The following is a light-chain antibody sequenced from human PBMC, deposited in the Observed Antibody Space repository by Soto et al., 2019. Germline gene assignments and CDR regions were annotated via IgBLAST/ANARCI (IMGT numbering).Light chain of an antibody. CDR2: GAS. V-gene: IGKV3-20*01. J-gene: IGKJ1*01. Sequence: EILLTQSPGTLSLSPGERATLSCRASQSINNNYLAWYQQKRGQAPRLLIYGASSRATGIPDRFSGSGSGNSFTLTISRLEPEDFAVYYCQQYGGSPRTFGQGTKVEIK. CDR3: QQYGGSPRT. CDR1: QSINNNY.